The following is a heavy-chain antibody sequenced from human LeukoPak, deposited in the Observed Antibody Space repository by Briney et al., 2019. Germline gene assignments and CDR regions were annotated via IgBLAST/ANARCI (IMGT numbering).Heavy chain of an antibody. D-gene: IGHD3-16*01. CDR2: IKQDGSAK. Sequence: GGSLRLSCAASGFTFSSYWMSWVRQAPGKGLEWVANIKQDGSAKYYVDSVQGRFTISRDNAKNSLYLQMNSLRAEDTAVYCCARDPLWANFDYWGQGTLVTVSS. J-gene: IGHJ4*02. CDR3: ARDPLWANFDY. V-gene: IGHV3-7*01. CDR1: GFTFSSYW.